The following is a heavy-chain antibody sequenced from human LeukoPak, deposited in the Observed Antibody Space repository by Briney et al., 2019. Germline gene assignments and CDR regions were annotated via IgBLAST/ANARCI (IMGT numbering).Heavy chain of an antibody. CDR2: IYDSGST. J-gene: IGHJ4*02. CDR3: ARGRYSGYAKDY. Sequence: SETLSLTCTVSGDSISTNYWNWIRQPPGKGLEWIGFIYDSGSTTYNPSLKSRVTISEDTSKNQFSLKLSSVTAADTAVYYCARGRYSGYAKDYWGQGTLVTVSS. D-gene: IGHD5-12*01. CDR1: GDSISTNY. V-gene: IGHV4-59*12.